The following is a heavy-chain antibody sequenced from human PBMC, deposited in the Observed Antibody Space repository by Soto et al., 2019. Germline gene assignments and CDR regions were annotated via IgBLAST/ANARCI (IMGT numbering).Heavy chain of an antibody. V-gene: IGHV3-66*01. Sequence: EVQLVESGGGLVQPGGSLRLSCAVSGFTVSSNYMSWVRQAPGKGLEWVSVIYSGGSTYYADSVKGRFTISRDNSKNTVYLQMNSLRAEDTAVYSCAREGIRSPLYYWGQGTLVTVSS. J-gene: IGHJ4*02. D-gene: IGHD4-17*01. CDR2: IYSGGST. CDR1: GFTVSSNY. CDR3: AREGIRSPLYY.